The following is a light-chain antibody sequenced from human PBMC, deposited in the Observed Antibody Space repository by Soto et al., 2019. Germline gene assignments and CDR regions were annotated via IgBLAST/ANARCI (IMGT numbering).Light chain of an antibody. CDR1: SSNFGAGYE. CDR2: NNL. J-gene: IGLJ1*01. CDR3: PSFASSQRVYV. V-gene: IGLV1-40*01. Sequence: QSVLMQPPSVSGAPGQRGTISCTWSSSNFGAGYEVHWYQQVPGAAPTLVIFNNLNRPAGVPERFSGSKSGTSASLVISGILAEDESDYYCPSFASSQRVYVFGSGTKLTVL.